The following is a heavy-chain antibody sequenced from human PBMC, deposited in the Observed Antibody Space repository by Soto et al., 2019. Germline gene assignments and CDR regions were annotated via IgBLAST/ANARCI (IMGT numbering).Heavy chain of an antibody. V-gene: IGHV3-30-3*01. J-gene: IGHJ4*02. CDR1: GFTFSSYA. Sequence: QVQLVESGGGVVQPGRSLRLSCAASGFTFSSYAMQWVRQAPGKGLEWVAVISYDGSNKYYADSVKGRFTISRDNSKNTLYLRMNSLSAEDTAVYYCARPDYGSGSYPDYWGQGTLVTVSS. CDR2: ISYDGSNK. CDR3: ARPDYGSGSYPDY. D-gene: IGHD3-10*01.